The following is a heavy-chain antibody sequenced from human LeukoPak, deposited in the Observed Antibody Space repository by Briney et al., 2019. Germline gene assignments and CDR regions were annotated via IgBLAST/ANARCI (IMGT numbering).Heavy chain of an antibody. V-gene: IGHV4-34*01. Sequence: SETLSLTCAVYGGSFSGYYWSWIRQPPGKGLEWIGKINHSGSTNYNPSLKSRVTISVDTSKNQFSLKLSSVTAADTAVYYCASRKRGNSYGSSEYFDYWGQGTLVTVSS. D-gene: IGHD5-18*01. CDR3: ASRKRGNSYGSSEYFDY. CDR1: GGSFSGYY. CDR2: INHSGST. J-gene: IGHJ4*02.